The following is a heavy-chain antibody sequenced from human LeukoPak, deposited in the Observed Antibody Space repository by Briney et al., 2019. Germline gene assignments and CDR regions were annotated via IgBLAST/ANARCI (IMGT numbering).Heavy chain of an antibody. CDR1: GFTFSSYA. Sequence: GGSLRLSCAASGFTFSSYAMSWVRQAPGKGLEWVSAISGSGGSTYYADSVKGRFTISRDNSKNTLYLQMNSLRAEDTAVYYCCKELCSGSYSSEFCYWGQGTLVTVSS. CDR2: ISGSGGST. V-gene: IGHV3-23*01. CDR3: CKELCSGSYSSEFCY. D-gene: IGHD3-10*02. J-gene: IGHJ4*02.